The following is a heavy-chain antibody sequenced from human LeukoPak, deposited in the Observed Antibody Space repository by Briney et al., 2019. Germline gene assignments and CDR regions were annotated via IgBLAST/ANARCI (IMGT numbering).Heavy chain of an antibody. J-gene: IGHJ3*02. V-gene: IGHV3-23*01. Sequence: GGSLRLSCAASGFTFSSYAMSWVRQAPGKGLEWVSAISGSGGSTYYADSVKGRFTISRDNSKNTLYLQMNSLRAEDTAVYYCAKDGSYDFWSGYRADIWGQGTMVTVSS. D-gene: IGHD3-3*01. CDR3: AKDGSYDFWSGYRADI. CDR2: ISGSGGST. CDR1: GFTFSSYA.